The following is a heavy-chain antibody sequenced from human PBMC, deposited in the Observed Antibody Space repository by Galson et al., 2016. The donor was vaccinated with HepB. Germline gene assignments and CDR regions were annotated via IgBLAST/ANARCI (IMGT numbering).Heavy chain of an antibody. CDR1: GGPIPNNYY. J-gene: IGHJ4*02. D-gene: IGHD1-26*01. CDR3: ARHALLGAKDFHN. CDR2: LHHGGTT. Sequence: SETLSLTCNVSGGPIPNNYYWAWIRQSPGKGLEWIGSLHHGGTTYYNPSLMSRFTTSVDTSKNQFSLNLNSVTAADTAVYYCARHALLGAKDFHNWGQGTLVTVS. V-gene: IGHV4-39*01.